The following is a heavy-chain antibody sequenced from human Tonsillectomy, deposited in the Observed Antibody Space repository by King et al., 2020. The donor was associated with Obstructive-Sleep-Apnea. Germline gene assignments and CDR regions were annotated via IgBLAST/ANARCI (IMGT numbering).Heavy chain of an antibody. CDR3: AKDISYDILTGDFDY. D-gene: IGHD3-9*01. CDR2: ISWNSGSI. V-gene: IGHV3-9*01. J-gene: IGHJ4*02. Sequence: VQLVESGGGLVQPGRSLRLSCAVSGFTFDDYAMHWVRHAPGKGLEWVSGISWNSGSIGYADSVKGRFTISRDNAKNSLYLQMNSLRAEDTALYYCAKDISYDILTGDFDYWGQGTLVTVSS. CDR1: GFTFDDYA.